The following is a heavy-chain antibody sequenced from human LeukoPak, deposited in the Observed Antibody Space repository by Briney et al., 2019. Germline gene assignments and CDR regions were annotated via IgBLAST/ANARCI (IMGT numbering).Heavy chain of an antibody. Sequence: PSETLSLTCAVYGGSFSGYYWSWIRQPPGKGLEWIGEINHSGSTNYNPSPKSRVTISVDTSKNQFSLKLSSVTAADTAVYYCVGVPAAIHRYYYGMDVWGQGTTVTVSS. V-gene: IGHV4-34*01. CDR2: INHSGST. CDR1: GGSFSGYY. CDR3: VGVPAAIHRYYYGMDV. J-gene: IGHJ6*02. D-gene: IGHD2-2*02.